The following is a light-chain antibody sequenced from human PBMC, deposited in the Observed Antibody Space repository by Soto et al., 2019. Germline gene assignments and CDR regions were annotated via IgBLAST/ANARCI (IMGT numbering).Light chain of an antibody. CDR1: QSVTNNY. CDR3: QQYGGSPSIT. Sequence: ENMLTQSPGTLSLSPGDRATLSYRASQSVTNNYLTWNQQTPGQAPRLLIYGASSRATGIPDRFSGSGSGTDFTLTISRLVPEDFAVYFCQQYGGSPSITFGQGTRLEIK. V-gene: IGKV3-20*01. CDR2: GAS. J-gene: IGKJ5*01.